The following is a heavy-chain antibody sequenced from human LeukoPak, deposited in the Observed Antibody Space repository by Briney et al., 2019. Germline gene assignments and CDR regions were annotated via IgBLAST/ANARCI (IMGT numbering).Heavy chain of an antibody. V-gene: IGHV1-2*02. CDR2: INLNSGGQ. D-gene: IGHD3-16*02. J-gene: IGHJ4*02. CDR3: ARTMTWGSYRYLYGCVDY. CDR1: GYSFTAFY. Sequence: AAVKVSYKASGYSFTAFYIHWVRQAPGQGLEWMGWINLNSGGQNYAPKFQDRVTMNADTSISTAYMELSSLRSDDSAVYYCARTMTWGSYRYLYGCVDYWGQGTLVTVSS.